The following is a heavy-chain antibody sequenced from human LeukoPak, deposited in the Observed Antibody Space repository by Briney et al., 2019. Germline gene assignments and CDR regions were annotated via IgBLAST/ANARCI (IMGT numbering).Heavy chain of an antibody. J-gene: IGHJ4*02. CDR3: AKDPLLYDSSGYYSYYFDY. CDR2: ISYDGSNK. V-gene: IGHV3-30*18. CDR1: GFTFSSYG. D-gene: IGHD3-22*01. Sequence: GGSLRLSCAASGFTFSSYGMHWVRQAPGKGLEWVAVISYDGSNKYYADSVKGRFTTSRDNSKNTLYLQMNSLRAEDTAVYYCAKDPLLYDSSGYYSYYFDYWGQGTLVTVSS.